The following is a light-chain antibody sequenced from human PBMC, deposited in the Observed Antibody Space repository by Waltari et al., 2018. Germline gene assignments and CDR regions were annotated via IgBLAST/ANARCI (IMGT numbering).Light chain of an antibody. CDR1: QSVLYSSNNKNY. V-gene: IGKV4-1*01. CDR2: WAS. Sequence: DIVMTQSPDSLAVPLGERATINCKSSQSVLYSSNNKNYLACYQQKPGQPPKLLIYWASTRESGVPDRFSGSGSGTDFTLTISSLQAEDVAVYYCQQYYSTPYTFGQGTKLEIK. J-gene: IGKJ2*01. CDR3: QQYYSTPYT.